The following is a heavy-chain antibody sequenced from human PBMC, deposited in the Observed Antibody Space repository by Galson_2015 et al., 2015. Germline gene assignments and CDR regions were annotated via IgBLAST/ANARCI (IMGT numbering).Heavy chain of an antibody. D-gene: IGHD3-10*01. Sequence: SVKVSCKASGYTFTGYYIHWVRQAPGQGLEWMGWINPNSGGTNYAQKFQGWVAMARDTSISTAFMELNRLRSDDTAVYYCARDRDGHYYYMDVWGKGTTVTVSS. CDR1: GYTFTGYY. V-gene: IGHV1-2*04. CDR2: INPNSGGT. CDR3: ARDRDGHYYYMDV. J-gene: IGHJ6*03.